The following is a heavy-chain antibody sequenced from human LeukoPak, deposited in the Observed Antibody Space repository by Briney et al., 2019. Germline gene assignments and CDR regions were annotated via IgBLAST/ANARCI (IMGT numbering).Heavy chain of an antibody. Sequence: WGSLRPSCAASGFTFSDYYMSWIRQAPGKGLEWVSYISSSSSYTNYADSVKGRFTISRDNAKNLLYLQMNSVRAEDTAVYYCAKVIGGIRYFDWYNWFDPWGQGTLVTVSS. CDR2: ISSSSSYT. CDR1: GFTFSDYY. CDR3: AKVIGGIRYFDWYNWFDP. J-gene: IGHJ5*02. V-gene: IGHV3-11*05. D-gene: IGHD3-9*01.